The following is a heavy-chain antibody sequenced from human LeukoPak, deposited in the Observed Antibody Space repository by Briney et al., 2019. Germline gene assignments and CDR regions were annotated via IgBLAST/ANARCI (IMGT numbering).Heavy chain of an antibody. D-gene: IGHD2-2*02. Sequence: GGSLRLSCAASGFTFSSYGMHWVRQAPGKGLEWVAVISYDGSNKYYADSVKGRFTISRDNSKNTLYLQMNSLRAEDTAVYYCARGPVDTPVTAAIQWVEYFQHWGQGTLVTVSS. CDR3: ARGPVDTPVTAAIQWVEYFQH. CDR2: ISYDGSNK. J-gene: IGHJ1*01. V-gene: IGHV3-30*03. CDR1: GFTFSSYG.